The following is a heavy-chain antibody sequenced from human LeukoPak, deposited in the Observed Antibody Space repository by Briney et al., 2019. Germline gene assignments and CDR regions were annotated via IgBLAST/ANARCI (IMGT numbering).Heavy chain of an antibody. CDR2: ISNNGDIT. CDR1: GFTFSSYA. D-gene: IGHD5-18*01. J-gene: IGHJ4*02. V-gene: IGHV3-64D*09. CDR3: VRDRGIQLWTFDY. Sequence: PGGSLRLSCSASGFTFSSYALHWVRQAPGKGLEFVSGISNNGDITYHADSVKGRFTISRDNSKNTLYLQMSSLRAEDTAVYYCVRDRGIQLWTFDYWGQGTLVTVSS.